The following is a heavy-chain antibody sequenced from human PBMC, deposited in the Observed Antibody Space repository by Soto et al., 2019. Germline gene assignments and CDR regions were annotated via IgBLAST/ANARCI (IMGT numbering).Heavy chain of an antibody. J-gene: IGHJ5*02. Sequence: ASVKVSCKASGYTFTSYDINWVRQATGQGLEWMGWMNPNSGNTGYAQKFQGRVTMTRNTSISTAYMELSSLRSEDTAVYYCARPRGSGSYSYNWFDPWGQGTLVTVSS. CDR2: MNPNSGNT. V-gene: IGHV1-8*01. D-gene: IGHD3-10*01. CDR3: ARPRGSGSYSYNWFDP. CDR1: GYTFTSYD.